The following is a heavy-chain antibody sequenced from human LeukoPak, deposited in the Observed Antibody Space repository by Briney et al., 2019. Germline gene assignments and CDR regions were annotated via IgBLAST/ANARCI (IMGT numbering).Heavy chain of an antibody. D-gene: IGHD6-13*01. CDR2: IKQDGSEK. V-gene: IGHV3-7*03. Sequence: AGGSLRLSCAASGFTFSSYWMSWVRQAPGKGLEWVANIKQDGSEKYYVDSVKGRFTISRDNAKNSLYLQVNSLRAEDTAVYYCARGIAAAGRNWFDPWGQGTLVTVSS. CDR3: ARGIAAAGRNWFDP. J-gene: IGHJ5*02. CDR1: GFTFSSYW.